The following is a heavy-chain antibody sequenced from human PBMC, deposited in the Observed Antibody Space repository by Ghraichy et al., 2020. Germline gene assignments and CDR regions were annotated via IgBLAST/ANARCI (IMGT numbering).Heavy chain of an antibody. CDR3: ARDFSYYDSSGYEGYYYGMDV. Sequence: GGSLRLSCAASGFTFSSYSMNWVRQAPGKGLEWVSSISSSSSYIYYADSVKGRFTISRDNAKNSLYLQMNSLRAEDTAVYYCARDFSYYDSSGYEGYYYGMDVWGQGTTVTVSS. D-gene: IGHD3-22*01. CDR2: ISSSSSYI. V-gene: IGHV3-21*01. CDR1: GFTFSSYS. J-gene: IGHJ6*02.